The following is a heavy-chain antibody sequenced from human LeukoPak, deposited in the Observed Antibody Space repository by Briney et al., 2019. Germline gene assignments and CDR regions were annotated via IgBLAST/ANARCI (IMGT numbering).Heavy chain of an antibody. D-gene: IGHD6-13*01. CDR1: GFTVSSNY. CDR2: IYSGGST. J-gene: IGHJ4*02. CDR3: ARGGPAAGRFDY. Sequence: GGSLRLSCAASGFTVSSNYMSWVRQVPGKGLEWVSVIYSGGSTYYADSVKGRFTISRDNSKDTLYLQMNSLRAEDTAVYYCARGGPAAGRFDYWGQGTLVTVSS. V-gene: IGHV3-66*01.